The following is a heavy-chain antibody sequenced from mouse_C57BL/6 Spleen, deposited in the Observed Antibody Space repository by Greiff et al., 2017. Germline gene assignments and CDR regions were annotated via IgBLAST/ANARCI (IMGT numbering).Heavy chain of an antibody. D-gene: IGHD1-1*01. CDR2: IDPSDSYT. CDR1: GYTFTSYW. J-gene: IGHJ4*01. Sequence: QVQLQQPGAELVRPGTSVKLSCKASGYTFTSYWMHWVKQRPGQGLEWIGVIDPSDSYTNYNQKFKGKATLTVDTSSSTAYMQLSSLTSEDSAVYYGARGGGSPYAMDYWGQGTSVTVSS. V-gene: IGHV1-59*01. CDR3: ARGGGSPYAMDY.